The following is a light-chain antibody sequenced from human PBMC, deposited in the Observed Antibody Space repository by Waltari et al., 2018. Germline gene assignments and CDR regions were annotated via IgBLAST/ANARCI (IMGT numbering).Light chain of an antibody. CDR1: QRVSSSY. V-gene: IGKV3-20*01. Sequence: ELVLTQSPGPLSLSPGERATLSCRASQRVSSSYLAWYQQKPGQAPRPLIYGASSRATGIPDRFSGSGSGTDFTLTISRLEPEDFAVYYCQQYGSSPRTFGQGTKVEIK. J-gene: IGKJ1*01. CDR3: QQYGSSPRT. CDR2: GAS.